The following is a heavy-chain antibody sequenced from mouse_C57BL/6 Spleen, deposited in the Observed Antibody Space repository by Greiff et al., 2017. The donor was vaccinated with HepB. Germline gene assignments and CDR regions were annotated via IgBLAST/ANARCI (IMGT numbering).Heavy chain of an antibody. D-gene: IGHD1-1*01. CDR1: GYAFSSSW. J-gene: IGHJ1*03. CDR2: IYPGDGDT. V-gene: IGHV1-82*01. Sequence: VQGVESGPELVKPGASVKISCKASGYAFSSSWMNWVKQRPGKGLEWIGRIYPGDGDTNYNGKFKGKATLTADKSSSTAYMQLSSLTSEDSAVYFCASVVARGWYFDVWGTGTTVTVSS. CDR3: ASVVARGWYFDV.